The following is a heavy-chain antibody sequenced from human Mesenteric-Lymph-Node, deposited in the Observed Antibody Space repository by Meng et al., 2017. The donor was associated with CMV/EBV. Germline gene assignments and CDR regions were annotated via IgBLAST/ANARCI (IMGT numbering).Heavy chain of an antibody. CDR1: ANTFSGDY. D-gene: IGHD1-26*01. V-gene: IGHV1-2*02. CDR2: INPISGGT. Sequence: ASANTFSGDYVHWVRQAPGQGLEWMGWINPISGGTNYAQKFRGRVTMTRDTSTSTVYMELSRLTSDDTAVYYCARNGVSTSYPWFDPWGQGTLVTVSS. J-gene: IGHJ5*02. CDR3: ARNGVSTSYPWFDP.